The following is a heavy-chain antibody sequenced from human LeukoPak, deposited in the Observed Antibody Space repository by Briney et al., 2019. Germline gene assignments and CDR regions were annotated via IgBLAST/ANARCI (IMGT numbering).Heavy chain of an antibody. Sequence: SVKVSCKASGGTFSSYAISWVRQAPGQGLEWMGRIIPILGIANYAQKFQERVTITRDMSTSTAYMELSSLRSEDTAVYYCAADLGPHGDHDIWGQGTMVTVSS. CDR1: GGTFSSYA. V-gene: IGHV1-69*04. CDR3: AADLGPHGDHDI. J-gene: IGHJ3*02. D-gene: IGHD7-27*01. CDR2: IIPILGIA.